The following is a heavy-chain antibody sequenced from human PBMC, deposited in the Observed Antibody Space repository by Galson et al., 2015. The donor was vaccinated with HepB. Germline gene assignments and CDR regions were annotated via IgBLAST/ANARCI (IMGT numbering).Heavy chain of an antibody. Sequence: SVKVSCKASGYTFTGYYMHWVRQAPGQGLEWMGWINPNSGGTNYAQKFQGWVTMTRDTSISTAYMELSRLRSDDTAVYYCARDLYYGSGSYPNYYYYYGMDVWGQGTTVTVSS. V-gene: IGHV1-2*04. J-gene: IGHJ6*02. CDR1: GYTFTGYY. CDR3: ARDLYYGSGSYPNYYYYYGMDV. D-gene: IGHD3-10*01. CDR2: INPNSGGT.